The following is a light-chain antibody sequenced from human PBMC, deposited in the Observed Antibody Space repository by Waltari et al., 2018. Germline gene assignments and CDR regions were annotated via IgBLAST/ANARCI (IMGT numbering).Light chain of an antibody. V-gene: IGLV2-14*03. CDR2: DVT. CDR3: SSYAGSSTVV. CDR1: SSDIGGYNS. J-gene: IGLJ2*01. Sequence: QSALTQPASVSGSPGQSITIPCTGSSSDIGGYNSVSWYQQHPDTAPKLILYDVTKRPSGVSHRFSASKSGNTASLSISGLQADDEAVYHCSSYAGSSTVVFGGGTKLTVL.